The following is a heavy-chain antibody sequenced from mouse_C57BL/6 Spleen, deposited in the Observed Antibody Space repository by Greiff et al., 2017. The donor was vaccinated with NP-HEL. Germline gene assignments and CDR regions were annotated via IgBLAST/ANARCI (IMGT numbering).Heavy chain of an antibody. CDR1: GYTFTDYN. V-gene: IGHV1-18*01. J-gene: IGHJ4*01. CDR2: INPNNGGT. D-gene: IGHD4-1*01. Sequence: VQLKQSGPELVKPGASVKIPCKASGYTFTDYNMDWVKQSHGKSLEWIGDINPNNGGTIYNQKFKGKATLTVDKSSSTAYMELRSLTSEDTAVYYWARGRTGTKDYAMDYWGQGTSVTVSS. CDR3: ARGRTGTKDYAMDY.